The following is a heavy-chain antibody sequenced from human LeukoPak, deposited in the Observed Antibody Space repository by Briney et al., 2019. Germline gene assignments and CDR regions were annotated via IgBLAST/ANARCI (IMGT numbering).Heavy chain of an antibody. Sequence: ASVKVSCKASGYTFTGYYMHWVRQAPGQGLEWMGWINPNSGGTNYAQKFQGRVTMTRDTSISTAYMELSRLRSDDTAVYYCARDMGKYYYGSGSYYPFDYWGQGTLVTVSS. CDR1: GYTFTGYY. V-gene: IGHV1-2*02. CDR2: INPNSGGT. D-gene: IGHD3-10*01. CDR3: ARDMGKYYYGSGSYYPFDY. J-gene: IGHJ4*02.